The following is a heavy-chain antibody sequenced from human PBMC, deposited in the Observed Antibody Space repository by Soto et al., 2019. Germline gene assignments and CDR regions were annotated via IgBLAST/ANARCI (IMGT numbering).Heavy chain of an antibody. CDR3: ARAEGVGYCSGGSCLHSVWFDP. Sequence: QVQPQEAGPGLVKPSQALALTRTFPCGSIRRGCYYLSWIRPHPGKGLEGIGDIYFSGSTYYNPSLKSRVTISVDTSKNQFSLKLSSVTAADTAVYYCARAEGVGYCSGGSCLHSVWFDPWGQGTLVTVSS. CDR2: IYFSGST. V-gene: IGHV4-31*03. CDR1: CGSIRRGCYY. D-gene: IGHD2-15*01. J-gene: IGHJ5*02.